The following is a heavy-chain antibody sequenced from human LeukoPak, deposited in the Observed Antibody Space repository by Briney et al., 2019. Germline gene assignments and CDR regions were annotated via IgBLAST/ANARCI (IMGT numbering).Heavy chain of an antibody. CDR2: ISAYNGNT. CDR3: ARDYYDSSGYYASEPFDY. CDR1: GYTFTSYG. V-gene: IGHV1-18*01. D-gene: IGHD3-22*01. J-gene: IGHJ4*02. Sequence: ASVKVSFRASGYTFTSYGISWVRQAPGQGREWMGWISAYNGNTNYAQKLQGRVTMTTDTSTSTAYMELRSLRSDDTAVYYCARDYYDSSGYYASEPFDYWGQGTLVTVSS.